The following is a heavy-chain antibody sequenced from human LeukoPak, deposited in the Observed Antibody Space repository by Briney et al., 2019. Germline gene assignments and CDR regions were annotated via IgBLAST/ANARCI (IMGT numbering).Heavy chain of an antibody. V-gene: IGHV4-38-2*02. CDR2: IYHSGST. D-gene: IGHD4-23*01. Sequence: SETLSLTCTVSGYSISSGYYWGWIRQPPGKGLEWIGSIYHSGSTYYNPSLKSRVTIPVDTSKNQFSLKLSSVTAADTAVYYCATGGEGYPFDYWGQGTLVTVSS. CDR3: ATGGEGYPFDY. J-gene: IGHJ4*02. CDR1: GYSISSGYY.